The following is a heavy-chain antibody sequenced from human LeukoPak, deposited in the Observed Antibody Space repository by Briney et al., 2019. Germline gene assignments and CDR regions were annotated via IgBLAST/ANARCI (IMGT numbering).Heavy chain of an antibody. J-gene: IGHJ6*02. CDR1: GFTFSSYW. CDR3: ARGDYALGGDAMDV. Sequence: PGGFLRLSCAASGFTFSSYWMHWVRQAPGKGLVWVSRINSDGSSTSYADSVKGRFTISRDNAKNTLYLQMNSPRAEDTAVYYCARGDYALGGDAMDVWGQGTTVTVSS. D-gene: IGHD4-17*01. V-gene: IGHV3-74*01. CDR2: INSDGSST.